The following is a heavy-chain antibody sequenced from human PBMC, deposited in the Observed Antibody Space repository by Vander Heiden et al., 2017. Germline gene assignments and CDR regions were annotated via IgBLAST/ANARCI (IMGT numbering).Heavy chain of an antibody. CDR1: GSTFSSYA. D-gene: IGHD4-17*01. V-gene: IGHV3-23*01. Sequence: DVQLLESGGGLVQPGGPLRLSCAASGSTFSSYAMNGVGQAPGKGLEWVSCISASGGSTFYADFGKGRFTISRDNSKNTFYLQMNNLRAEDTAIYYCATYGDDFRNYYSYGMDVWGQGTTVTVSS. CDR2: ISASGGST. CDR3: ATYGDDFRNYYSYGMDV. J-gene: IGHJ6*02.